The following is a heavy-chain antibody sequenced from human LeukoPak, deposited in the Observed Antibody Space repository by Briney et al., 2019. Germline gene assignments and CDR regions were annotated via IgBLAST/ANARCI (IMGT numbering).Heavy chain of an antibody. CDR2: ISGSGGST. Sequence: GGSLRLSCAASGFTFSSYAMSWVRQAPGKGLEGVSAISGSGGSTYYAASVKGRFTISRDNSKNTLYLQMNSLRAEDTAVYYCAKREIAVAGFPFDYWGQGTLVTVSS. D-gene: IGHD6-19*01. J-gene: IGHJ4*02. CDR1: GFTFSSYA. CDR3: AKREIAVAGFPFDY. V-gene: IGHV3-23*01.